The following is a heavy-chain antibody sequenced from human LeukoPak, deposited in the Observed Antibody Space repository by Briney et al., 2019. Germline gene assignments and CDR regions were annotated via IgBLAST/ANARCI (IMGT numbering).Heavy chain of an antibody. CDR1: GGSFTSSSYL. Sequence: SDTLSLTCTVSGGSFTSSSYLWGWIRQPPGMGLEWIGSIYYRGRTDYNPSLKIRVTISVDTSKNQFSLKLSSVTAADTAVYYCARSYSSGWFHFDHWGQGTLVTVSS. V-gene: IGHV4-39*01. J-gene: IGHJ4*02. D-gene: IGHD6-19*01. CDR2: IYYRGRT. CDR3: ARSYSSGWFHFDH.